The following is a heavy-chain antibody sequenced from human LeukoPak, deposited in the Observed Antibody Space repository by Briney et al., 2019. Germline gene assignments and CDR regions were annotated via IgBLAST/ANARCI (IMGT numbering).Heavy chain of an antibody. J-gene: IGHJ4*02. CDR2: TYHSGST. D-gene: IGHD2-15*01. CDR1: GYSISSGYY. CDR3: ARDRACSGGSCYPELLY. Sequence: SETLSLTCTVSGYSISSGYYWGWIRQSPGKGLEWIGSTYHSGSTYYNPSLKSRVTISVDTSKNQFSLKLSSVTAADTAVYYCARDRACSGGSCYPELLYWGQGTLVTVSS. V-gene: IGHV4-38-2*02.